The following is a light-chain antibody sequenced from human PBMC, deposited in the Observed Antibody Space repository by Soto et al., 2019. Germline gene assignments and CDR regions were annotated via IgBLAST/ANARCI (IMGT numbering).Light chain of an antibody. CDR1: HIVSINY. J-gene: IGKJ4*01. CDR3: QQYGNSPLT. V-gene: IGKV3-20*01. CDR2: GAS. Sequence: ETVLTQSPGTLSLSPGERATLSCRASHIVSINYLAWYQQKPGQAPSLLIYGASSRATGIPDRFSGSGSGTDFTLTISRLEPEDYAVYYCQQYGNSPLTFGGGTKVDIK.